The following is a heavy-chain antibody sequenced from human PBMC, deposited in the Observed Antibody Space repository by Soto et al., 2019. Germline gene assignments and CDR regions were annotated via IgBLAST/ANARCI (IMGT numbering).Heavy chain of an antibody. V-gene: IGHV1-18*01. CDR2: ISAYNGNT. J-gene: IGHJ3*02. Sequence: QVQLVQSGAEVKKPGASVKVSCKASGYTFTSYGISWVRQAPGQGLEWMGWISAYNGNTNYAQKLQGRVTMTTDTSTSTAYMELRSLRSDDTAVYYCASDRASGSYRSDAFDIWGQGTMVTFSS. CDR1: GYTFTSYG. D-gene: IGHD1-26*01. CDR3: ASDRASGSYRSDAFDI.